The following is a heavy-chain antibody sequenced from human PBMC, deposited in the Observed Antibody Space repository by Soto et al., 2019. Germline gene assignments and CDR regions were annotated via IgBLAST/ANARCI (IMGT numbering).Heavy chain of an antibody. V-gene: IGHV3-48*03. Sequence: DVQLVESGGDLAQPGGSLRLSCAASGFSISDYEMNRVRQAPGKGLEWVSYISGSGSTVYYADSVKGRFTISRDNAKNSVFLQINTLRVEDAAIYYCARNPSGQWVVPLYCDLWGQGTLVTVSS. CDR2: ISGSGSTV. CDR1: GFSISDYE. J-gene: IGHJ4*02. CDR3: ARNPSGQWVVPLYCDL. D-gene: IGHD6-19*01.